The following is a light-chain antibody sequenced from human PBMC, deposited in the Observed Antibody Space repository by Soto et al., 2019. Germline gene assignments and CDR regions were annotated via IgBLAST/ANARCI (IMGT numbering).Light chain of an antibody. J-gene: IGKJ1*01. V-gene: IGKV1-39*01. CDR3: QQYNNWWT. CDR1: ESVITY. CDR2: TAS. Sequence: DIQMTQSPSSLSASVGDRVTITCRASESVITYLNWYRQKPGKAPNILIHTASTLESGVPTRFSGSGSGTDFTLTISSLQPEDFAVYYCQQYNNWWTFGQGTKVDIK.